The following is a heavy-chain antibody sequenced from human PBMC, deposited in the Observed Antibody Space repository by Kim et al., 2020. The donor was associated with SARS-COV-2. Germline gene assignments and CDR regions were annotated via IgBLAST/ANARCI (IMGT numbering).Heavy chain of an antibody. V-gene: IGHV1-18*01. J-gene: IGHJ4*02. CDR1: GYTFTSYG. CDR3: ARDLDAAVAGTVFDY. D-gene: IGHD6-19*01. Sequence: SVKVSCKASGYTFTSYGISWVRQAPGQGLEWMGWISAYNGNTNYAQKLQGRVTMTTDTSTSTAYMELRSLRSDDTAVYYCARDLDAAVAGTVFDYWGQGTLVTVSS. CDR2: ISAYNGNT.